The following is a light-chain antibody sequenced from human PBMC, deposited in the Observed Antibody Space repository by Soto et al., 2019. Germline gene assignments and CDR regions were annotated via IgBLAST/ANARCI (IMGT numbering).Light chain of an antibody. CDR2: YAS. V-gene: IGKV3-15*01. J-gene: IGKJ3*01. CDR3: QHYINWPPT. Sequence: EVVMSQSPATLSVSPGERVTLACRASDSVHRNLAWYQQKPGQGPSLLIYYASTRATGVPDRFTGSGSGTEFTLTTSSLQSEDFGVYHCQHYINWPPTFGPGTKVEIK. CDR1: DSVHRN.